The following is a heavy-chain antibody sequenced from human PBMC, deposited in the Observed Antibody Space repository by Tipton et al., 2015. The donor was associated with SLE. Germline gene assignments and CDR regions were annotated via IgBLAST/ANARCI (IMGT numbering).Heavy chain of an antibody. CDR1: GGSISSYY. Sequence: LSLTCTVSGGSISSYYWSWIRQPPGKGLEWIGYIYYSGSTNYNPSLKSRVTISVDTSKNQFSLKLSSVTAADTAVYYCARQGYCSSTSCSTYYFDYWGQGTLVTVSS. J-gene: IGHJ4*02. CDR2: IYYSGST. V-gene: IGHV4-59*08. D-gene: IGHD2-2*01. CDR3: ARQGYCSSTSCSTYYFDY.